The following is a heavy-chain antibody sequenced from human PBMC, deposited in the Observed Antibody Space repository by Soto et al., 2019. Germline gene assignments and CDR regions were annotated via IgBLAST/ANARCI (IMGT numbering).Heavy chain of an antibody. J-gene: IGHJ4*02. CDR2: IIPILGIA. D-gene: IGHD3-9*01. CDR1: GGTLSSHT. CDR3: ARGLTGSSDY. V-gene: IGHV1-69*02. Sequence: SVKVXCKASGGTLSSHTISWVRQAPGQGLEWMGRIIPILGIANYAQKFQGRVTITAGKSTSTAYMELSSLRSEDTAVYYCARGLTGSSDYWGQGTLVTVSS.